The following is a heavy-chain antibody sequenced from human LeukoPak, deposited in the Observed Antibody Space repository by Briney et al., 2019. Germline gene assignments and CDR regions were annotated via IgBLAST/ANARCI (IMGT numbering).Heavy chain of an antibody. D-gene: IGHD4-17*01. CDR2: FDPEDGET. Sequence: GASVKVSCKVSGYTLTELSMHWVRQAPGKGLEWMGGFDPEDGETIYAQKFQGRVTMTEDTSTDTAYMELSSLRSEDTAVYYCATPLRSDDYGDQSYYYGMDVWGQGTTVTVSS. CDR1: GYTLTELS. CDR3: ATPLRSDDYGDQSYYYGMDV. J-gene: IGHJ6*02. V-gene: IGHV1-24*01.